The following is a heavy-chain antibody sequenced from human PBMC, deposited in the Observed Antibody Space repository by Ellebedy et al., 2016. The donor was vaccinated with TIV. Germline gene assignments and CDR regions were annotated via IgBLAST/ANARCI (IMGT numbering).Heavy chain of an antibody. V-gene: IGHV3-9*01. J-gene: IGHJ6*02. CDR2: ISWNSGSI. CDR1: GFTFDDYA. D-gene: IGHD3-10*01. CDR3: ARGEYYGSGSYHYYYGMDV. Sequence: LSLTCAASGFTFDDYAMHWVRQAPGKGLEWVSGISWNSGSIGYADSVKGRFTISRDNSKNTLYLQMNSLRSEDTAVYYCARGEYYGSGSYHYYYGMDVWGQGTTVTVSS.